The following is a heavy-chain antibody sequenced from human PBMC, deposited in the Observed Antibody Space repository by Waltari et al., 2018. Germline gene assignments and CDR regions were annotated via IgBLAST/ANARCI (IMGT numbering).Heavy chain of an antibody. V-gene: IGHV1-69*14. CDR1: GGTFSSYA. CDR3: ARAAWIHQGYFDY. D-gene: IGHD5-18*01. J-gene: IGHJ4*02. CDR2: ITPNSCTA. Sequence: QVQLVQSGAEVKKPGSSVKVSCKASGGTFSSYAISWVRQAPGQGLEWMGGITPNSCTANYAKKFQGRVTMTADKATSTAYMELSSLRSEDTAVYYCARAAWIHQGYFDYWGQGTLVTVSS.